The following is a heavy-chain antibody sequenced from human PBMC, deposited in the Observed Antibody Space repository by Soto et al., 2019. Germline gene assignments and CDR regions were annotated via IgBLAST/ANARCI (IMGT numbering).Heavy chain of an antibody. Sequence: GGSLRLSCAASGFTFSSYWMHWVRQAPGKGLVWVSRINSDGSSTSYADSVKGRFTISRDNAKNTLYLQMNSLRAEDTAVYYCARGVEQLPRGYYYYYGMDVWGQGTTVTVSS. CDR1: GFTFSSYW. CDR2: INSDGSST. D-gene: IGHD6-6*01. J-gene: IGHJ6*02. CDR3: ARGVEQLPRGYYYYYGMDV. V-gene: IGHV3-74*01.